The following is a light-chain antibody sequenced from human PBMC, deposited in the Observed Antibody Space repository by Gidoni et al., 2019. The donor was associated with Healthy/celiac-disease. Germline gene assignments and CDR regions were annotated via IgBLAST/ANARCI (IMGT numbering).Light chain of an antibody. Sequence: DIQMTQSPSSLSASVGDKVTITCRASQSISSYLNWYQQKPGKAPKLLIYAASSLQSGVPSRFSGSGSGTEFTLTISSLQPEDFATYYCQQSYSTPPYTFXXXTKLEIK. J-gene: IGKJ2*01. V-gene: IGKV1-39*01. CDR3: QQSYSTPPYT. CDR1: QSISSY. CDR2: AAS.